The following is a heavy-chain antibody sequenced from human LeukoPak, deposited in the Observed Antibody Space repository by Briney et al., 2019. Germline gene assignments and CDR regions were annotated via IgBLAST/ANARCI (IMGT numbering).Heavy chain of an antibody. J-gene: IGHJ3*02. CDR3: AVGDSSSSVDAFDI. D-gene: IGHD6-6*01. CDR2: ISSSSSTI. CDR1: GFTFSSYS. Sequence: GGSLRLSCAASGFTFSSYSMNRVRQAPGKGLEWVSYISSSSSTIYYADSVKGRFTISRDNAKNSLYLQMNSLRAEDTAVYYCAVGDSSSSVDAFDIWGQGTMVTVSS. V-gene: IGHV3-48*01.